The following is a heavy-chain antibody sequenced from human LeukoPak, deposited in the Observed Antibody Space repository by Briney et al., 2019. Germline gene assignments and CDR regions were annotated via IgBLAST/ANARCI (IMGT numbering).Heavy chain of an antibody. Sequence: EASVKVSFKASGYTFTDYYMHWVRQAPGQGLEWMGWINPNSGGTNYAQKFQGRVTMTRDTSISTAYTELSRLRSDDTAVYYCARASYYYDSSGYPGYYFDYWGQGTLVTVSS. D-gene: IGHD3-22*01. J-gene: IGHJ4*02. CDR3: ARASYYYDSSGYPGYYFDY. V-gene: IGHV1-2*02. CDR1: GYTFTDYY. CDR2: INPNSGGT.